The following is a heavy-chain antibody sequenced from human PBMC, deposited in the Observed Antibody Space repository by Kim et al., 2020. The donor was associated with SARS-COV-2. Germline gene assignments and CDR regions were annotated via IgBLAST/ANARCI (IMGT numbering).Heavy chain of an antibody. CDR2: IYYSGSS. Sequence: SETLSLSCNVSGGSISNSAYSWGWIRQPPRKGLEWIGTIYYSGSSNYHPSLKSRVTISVDTSKNQFSLQLTSVTAADTVVYHCTFGVSPRLLDSWGRGTLVTVSS. V-gene: IGHV4-39*01. CDR3: TFGVSPRLLDS. D-gene: IGHD6-6*01. J-gene: IGHJ4*02. CDR1: GGSISNSAYS.